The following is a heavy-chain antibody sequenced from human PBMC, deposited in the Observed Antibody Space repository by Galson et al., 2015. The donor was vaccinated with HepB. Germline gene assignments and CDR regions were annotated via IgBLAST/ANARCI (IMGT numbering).Heavy chain of an antibody. CDR3: ARDLVADYGDYYYYYGMDV. CDR2: ISSSPSYI. V-gene: IGHV3-21*01. J-gene: IGHJ6*02. D-gene: IGHD4-17*01. CDR1: GFTFRSYN. Sequence: SLRLSCAASGFTFRSYNMNWARQAPGKVLEWVSSISSSPSYIYYADSVKGRFTISRDNAKNSLYLQMDSLRAEDTAVYYCARDLVADYGDYYYYYGMDVWGQGTTVTVSS.